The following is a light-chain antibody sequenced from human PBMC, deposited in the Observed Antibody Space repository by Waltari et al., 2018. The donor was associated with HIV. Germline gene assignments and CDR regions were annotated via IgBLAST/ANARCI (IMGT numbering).Light chain of an antibody. CDR3: TSYAGRDNLV. CDR1: SSDVGDNDY. V-gene: IGLV2-8*01. CDR2: EVS. Sequence: QSALTQPPSASGSPGQPVTISCTGTSSDVGDNDYVPWYQQHPGKAPKVMIYEVSKRPSGVPDRISGSKSGNTASLTVSGLQAEDEADYFCTSYAGRDNLVFGGGTKLTV. J-gene: IGLJ2*01.